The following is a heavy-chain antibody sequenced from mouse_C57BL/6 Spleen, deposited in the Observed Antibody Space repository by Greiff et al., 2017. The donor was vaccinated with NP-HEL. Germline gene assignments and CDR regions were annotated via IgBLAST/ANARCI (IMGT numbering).Heavy chain of an antibody. D-gene: IGHD2-4*01. J-gene: IGHJ2*01. CDR2: IYPSDSET. V-gene: IGHV1-61*01. CDR3: AREMITFPFDY. CDR1: GYTFTSYW. Sequence: QVQLQQPGAELVRPGSSVKLSCKASGYTFTSYWMDWVKQRPGQGLEWIGNIYPSDSETHYNQKFKDKATLTVDKSSSTAYMQLISLTAVDSAVYYCAREMITFPFDYWGQGTTLTVSS.